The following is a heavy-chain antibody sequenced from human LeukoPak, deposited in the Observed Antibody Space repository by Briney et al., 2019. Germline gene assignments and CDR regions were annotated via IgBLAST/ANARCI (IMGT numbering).Heavy chain of an antibody. J-gene: IGHJ6*02. V-gene: IGHV3-23*01. Sequence: GGSLRLSCAASGFTFKNYAMNWVRQSPGQGLEWVSTISGDAVTSWYADSVKGRFTVSRDNSKNIVFLQMNNLRAEDTAVYYCARVHDSSGYYPYYYYYGMDVWGQGTTVTVSS. CDR3: ARVHDSSGYYPYYYYYGMDV. CDR2: ISGDAVTS. CDR1: GFTFKNYA. D-gene: IGHD3-22*01.